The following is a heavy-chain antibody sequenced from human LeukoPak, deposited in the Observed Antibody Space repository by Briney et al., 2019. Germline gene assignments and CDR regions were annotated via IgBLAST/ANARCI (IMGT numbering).Heavy chain of an antibody. CDR2: IYPGDSGS. CDR3: ARNRRYSSSSRNYYYYMDV. D-gene: IGHD6-6*01. CDR1: GYSFTSYW. V-gene: IGHV5-51*01. J-gene: IGHJ6*03. Sequence: GESLKISCKGSGYSFTSYWIGWVRQMPGKGLEWMGIIYPGDSGSRYSPSFQGQVTISADKSISTAYLQWSSLKASDTAMYYCARNRRYSSSSRNYYYYMDVWGKGTTVTISS.